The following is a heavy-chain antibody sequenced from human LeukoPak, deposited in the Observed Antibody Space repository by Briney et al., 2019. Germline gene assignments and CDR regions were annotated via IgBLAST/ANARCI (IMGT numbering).Heavy chain of an antibody. Sequence: GESLKISCKASGYTFISYWIAWVRQMPGKGPEWMGVIFPDDSDTRYSPSFQGQVTISADKSISTAYLQWSSLKASDTAMYYCARRYCSSTSCYTLGFDYWGQGTLVTVSS. V-gene: IGHV5-51*01. CDR3: ARRYCSSTSCYTLGFDY. D-gene: IGHD2-2*02. CDR1: GYTFISYW. J-gene: IGHJ4*02. CDR2: IFPDDSDT.